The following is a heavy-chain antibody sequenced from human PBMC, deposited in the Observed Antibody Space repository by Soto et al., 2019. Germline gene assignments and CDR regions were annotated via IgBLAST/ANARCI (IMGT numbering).Heavy chain of an antibody. J-gene: IGHJ4*02. CDR3: AGYHDYGDYFDY. D-gene: IGHD4-17*01. CDR1: GGSISSSSYY. Sequence: SETLSLTCTVSGGSISSSSYYWGWIRQPPGKGLEWIGSIYYSGSTYYNPSLKSRVTISVDTSKNQFSLKLSSVTAADTAVYYCAGYHDYGDYFDYWGQGTLVTVSS. CDR2: IYYSGST. V-gene: IGHV4-39*01.